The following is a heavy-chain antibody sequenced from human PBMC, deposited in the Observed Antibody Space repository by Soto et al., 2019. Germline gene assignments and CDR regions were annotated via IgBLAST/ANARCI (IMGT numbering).Heavy chain of an antibody. J-gene: IGHJ5*02. CDR1: GGSISRGAYY. V-gene: IGHV4-31*03. Sequence: QVQLQESGPGLVKPSQTLSLTCTVSGGSISRGAYYWSWIRQHPGEGLEWIGYIYYSGSTYYNPSLKSRVTISVDTSKNQFSLKLSSVTAADTAVYDCAVDTTLGGPNWFDPWGQGTLVTVSS. CDR2: IYYSGST. D-gene: IGHD5-18*01. CDR3: AVDTTLGGPNWFDP.